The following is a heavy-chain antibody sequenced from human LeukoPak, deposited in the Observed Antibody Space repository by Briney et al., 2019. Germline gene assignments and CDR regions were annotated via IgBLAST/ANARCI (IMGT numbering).Heavy chain of an antibody. CDR3: AREVISTPSYFDY. Sequence: PGGSLRLSCAASGFTVSSNYMSWVRQAPGKGLEWVSFIHRDDKTYYADSVKGRFTMSRDSSKNTLYLQMNSLGADDTAVYYCAREVISTPSYFDYWGQGILVTVSS. CDR1: GFTVSSNY. J-gene: IGHJ4*02. D-gene: IGHD2-2*01. V-gene: IGHV3-53*01. CDR2: IHRDDKT.